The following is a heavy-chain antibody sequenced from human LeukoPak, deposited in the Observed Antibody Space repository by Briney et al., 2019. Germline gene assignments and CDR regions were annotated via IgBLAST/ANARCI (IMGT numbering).Heavy chain of an antibody. V-gene: IGHV4-30-4*08. CDR2: IYYSGST. Sequence: SETLSLTCTVSGGTISSGDYYWSWIRQPPGKGLEWIGYIYYSGSTYYNPSLKSRVTISVDTSKNQFSLKLSSVTAADTAVYYCARDGLYDSSGPNAFDIWGQGTMVTVSS. CDR3: ARDGLYDSSGPNAFDI. D-gene: IGHD3-22*01. CDR1: GGTISSGDYY. J-gene: IGHJ3*02.